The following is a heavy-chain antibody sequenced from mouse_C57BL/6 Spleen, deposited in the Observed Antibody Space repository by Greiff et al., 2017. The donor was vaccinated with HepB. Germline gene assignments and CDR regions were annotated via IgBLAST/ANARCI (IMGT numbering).Heavy chain of an antibody. CDR3: ARGGAYGSSFYWYFDV. CDR1: GYTFTSYV. D-gene: IGHD1-1*01. V-gene: IGHV1-14*01. J-gene: IGHJ1*03. Sequence: VQLQQSGAELARPGASVKMSCKASGYTFTSYVMHWVKQKPGQGLEWIGYIYPYNDGTKYNEKFKGKATLTSDKSSSTAYMELSSLTSEDSAVYYCARGGAYGSSFYWYFDVGGTGTTVTVSS. CDR2: IYPYNDGT.